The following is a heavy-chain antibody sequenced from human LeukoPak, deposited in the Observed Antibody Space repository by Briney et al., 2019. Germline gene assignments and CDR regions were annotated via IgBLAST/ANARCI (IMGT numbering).Heavy chain of an antibody. Sequence: GGSLRLSCAASGFTFSSYEMNWVRQAPGKGLEWVSYISSSGSTIYYADSVKGRFTISRDNAKNSLYLQMNSLRAEDTTVYYCAKSNWVFDYWGQGTLVTVSS. CDR3: AKSNWVFDY. V-gene: IGHV3-48*03. D-gene: IGHD7-27*01. J-gene: IGHJ4*02. CDR1: GFTFSSYE. CDR2: ISSSGSTI.